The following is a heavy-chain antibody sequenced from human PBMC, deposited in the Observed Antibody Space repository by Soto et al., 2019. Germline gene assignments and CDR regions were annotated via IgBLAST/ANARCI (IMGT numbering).Heavy chain of an antibody. D-gene: IGHD3-10*01. CDR1: GDTFNFYS. V-gene: IGHV1-69*02. CDR2: VNPIVRMS. CDR3: ASSYGSGYRAFDY. Sequence: QVQLVQSGAEVKRPGSSVKVSCKASGDTFNFYSINWVRQAPGLGLEWMGRVNPIVRMSNYAQKFQGRVTMTADKSTSTAYMELSSLRSDDTAIYDCASSYGSGYRAFDYWGQGALVTVSS. J-gene: IGHJ4*02.